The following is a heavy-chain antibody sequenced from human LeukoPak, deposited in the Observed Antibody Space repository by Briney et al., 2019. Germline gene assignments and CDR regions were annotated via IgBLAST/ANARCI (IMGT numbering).Heavy chain of an antibody. Sequence: ASVKVSCKASGGTFSGYAISWVRQAPGQGLEWMGRIIPIFGTANYAQKFQGRVTITTDESTSTAYMELSSLRSEDTAVYYCAREDYYDSSGYFDYWGQGTLVTVSS. V-gene: IGHV1-69*05. J-gene: IGHJ4*02. CDR2: IIPIFGTA. D-gene: IGHD3-22*01. CDR1: GGTFSGYA. CDR3: AREDYYDSSGYFDY.